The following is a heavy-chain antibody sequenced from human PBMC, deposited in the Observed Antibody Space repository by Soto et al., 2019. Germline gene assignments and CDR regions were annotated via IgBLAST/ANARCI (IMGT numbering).Heavy chain of an antibody. CDR3: ARRVELAVANGMDV. J-gene: IGHJ6*02. D-gene: IGHD6-19*01. Sequence: QVQLVESGGGVVQPGRSLRLSCAASGFTFSSYAMHWVRQAPGKGLEWVAVISYDGSNKYYADSVKGRFTISRDNSKNTLYLQMNSLRAEDTAVYYCARRVELAVANGMDVWGQGTTVTVSS. CDR2: ISYDGSNK. V-gene: IGHV3-30-3*01. CDR1: GFTFSSYA.